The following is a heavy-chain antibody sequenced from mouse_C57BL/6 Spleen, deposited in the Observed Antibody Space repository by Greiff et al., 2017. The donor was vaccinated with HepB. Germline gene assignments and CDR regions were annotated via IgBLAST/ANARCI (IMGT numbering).Heavy chain of an antibody. V-gene: IGHV1-85*01. D-gene: IGHD1-1*01. CDR3: ARSHYYGSSYWYFYV. Sequence: QVQLKESGPELVKPGASVKLSCKASGYTFTSYDINWVKQRPGQGLEWIGWIYPRDGSTKYNEKFKGKATLTVDTSSSTAYMELHSLTSEDSAVYFCARSHYYGSSYWYFYVWGTGTTVTVSS. J-gene: IGHJ1*03. CDR2: IYPRDGST. CDR1: GYTFTSYD.